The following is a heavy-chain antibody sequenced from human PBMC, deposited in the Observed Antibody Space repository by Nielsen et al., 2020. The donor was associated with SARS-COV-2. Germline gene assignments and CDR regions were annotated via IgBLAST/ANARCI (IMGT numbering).Heavy chain of an antibody. Sequence: ASVKVSCKASGYTFTTHSIHWVRQAPGQSLEWVGWINAGNGDTGYSQNFQGRATITRDISASTAYLELSSLRSEDTAVYYCARVASDIWYDKNLLWWGQGTLVTVSS. CDR2: INAGNGDT. CDR1: GYTFTTHS. J-gene: IGHJ4*02. CDR3: ARVASDIWYDKNLLW. D-gene: IGHD1-1*01. V-gene: IGHV1-3*01.